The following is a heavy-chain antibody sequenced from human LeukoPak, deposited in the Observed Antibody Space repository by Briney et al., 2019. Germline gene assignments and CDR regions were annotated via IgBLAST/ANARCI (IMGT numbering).Heavy chain of an antibody. D-gene: IGHD4-23*01. CDR2: ISSSGSTK. J-gene: IGHJ4*02. CDR1: GFTFSSYE. Sequence: PGGSLRLSRAASGFTFSSYEMNWVRQAPGKGLEWVSYISSSGSTKYYADSVKGRFTISRDNAKNSLYLQMNSLRAEDTAVYYCARDPGGHFDYWGQGTLVTVSS. CDR3: ARDPGGHFDY. V-gene: IGHV3-48*03.